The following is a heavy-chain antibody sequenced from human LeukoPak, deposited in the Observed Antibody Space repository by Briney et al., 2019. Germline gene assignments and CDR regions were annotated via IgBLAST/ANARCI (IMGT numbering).Heavy chain of an antibody. J-gene: IGHJ6*02. Sequence: PGGSLRLSCAATGFTFKDYGMHWVRQPPGKGLERVSSINWNGGGTDYADSVKGRFTISRDNAKNSLYLQLSRLRPEDTALYYCAKHMRATNTYSFFGLDVWGQGTTVTVSS. CDR3: AKHMRATNTYSFFGLDV. CDR1: GFTFKDYG. CDR2: INWNGGGT. V-gene: IGHV3-9*01. D-gene: IGHD1-26*01.